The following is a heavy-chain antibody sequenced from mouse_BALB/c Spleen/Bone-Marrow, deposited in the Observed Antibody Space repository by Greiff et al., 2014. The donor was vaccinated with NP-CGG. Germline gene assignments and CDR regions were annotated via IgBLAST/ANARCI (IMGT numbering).Heavy chain of an antibody. J-gene: IGHJ2*01. CDR3: ARQGYFGRSDY. Sequence: EVKVEESGGGLVQPGGSLKLSCAASGFDFSRYWMSWVRQAPGKGLEWIGEINPHSSTINYTPSLKDKFIISRDNAKNTLYLQMSKVRSEDTALYYCARQGYFGRSDYWGQGTTPTVSS. CDR2: INPHSSTI. V-gene: IGHV4-1*02. D-gene: IGHD1-1*01. CDR1: GFDFSRYW.